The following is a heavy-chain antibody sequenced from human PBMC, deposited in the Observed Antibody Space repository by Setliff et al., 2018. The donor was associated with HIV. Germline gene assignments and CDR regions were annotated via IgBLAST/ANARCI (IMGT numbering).Heavy chain of an antibody. Sequence: SETLSLTCTVSGGSITNNNYLWSWVRQHPEKGLEWIAYIHHSGNAYYTPSLQSRVTISVDSSKNQFSLNLFSVTAADTAVYYCARPRRVRSRAWYWFDIWGQGTLVTVSS. CDR2: IHHSGNA. CDR1: GGSITNNNYL. V-gene: IGHV4-30-4*01. D-gene: IGHD6-19*01. CDR3: ARPRRVRSRAWYWFDI. J-gene: IGHJ5*02.